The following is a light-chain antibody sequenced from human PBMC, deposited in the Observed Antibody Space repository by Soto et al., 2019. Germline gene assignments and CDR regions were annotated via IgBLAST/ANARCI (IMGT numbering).Light chain of an antibody. J-gene: IGLJ3*02. CDR1: SSDVGSYNY. V-gene: IGLV2-14*01. Sequence: QSALTQPASVSGSPGQSITISCTGTSSDVGSYNYVSWYQQYPGKAPKLIIYDVSNRPSGVSYRFSGHESGNPASLSISGLQAEDEADYDSRSYPARSPHVVFGRGTKLTLL. CDR2: DVS. CDR3: RSYPARSPHVV.